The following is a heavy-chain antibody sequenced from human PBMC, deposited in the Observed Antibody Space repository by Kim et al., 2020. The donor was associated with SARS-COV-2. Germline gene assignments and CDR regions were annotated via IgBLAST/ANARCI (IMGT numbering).Heavy chain of an antibody. V-gene: IGHV4-39*01. J-gene: IGHJ4*02. CDR3: ARLNYYDSSGYYEFDY. CDR2: IYYSGST. D-gene: IGHD3-22*01. Sequence: SETLSLTCTVSGGSISSSSYYWGWIRQPPGKGLVWIGSIYYSGSTYYNPSLKIRVTISVDTSKNQFSLKLSSVTAADTAVYYCARLNYYDSSGYYEFDYWGQGTQVTVSS. CDR1: GGSISSSSYY.